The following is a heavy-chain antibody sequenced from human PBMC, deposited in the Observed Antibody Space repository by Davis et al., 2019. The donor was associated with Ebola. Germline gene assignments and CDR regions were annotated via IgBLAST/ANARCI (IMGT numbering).Heavy chain of an antibody. D-gene: IGHD3-16*01. Sequence: PGGSLRLSCAASGFTFSNYWMSWVRQAPGKGLEWVANIKQDGSEQDYVDSVKGRFTISRDNANNTLYLQMNGLRAEDTAVYYCVRDGSTWFGYFQHWGRGTPVTVSS. J-gene: IGHJ1*01. V-gene: IGHV3-7*01. CDR3: VRDGSTWFGYFQH. CDR1: GFTFSNYW. CDR2: IKQDGSEQ.